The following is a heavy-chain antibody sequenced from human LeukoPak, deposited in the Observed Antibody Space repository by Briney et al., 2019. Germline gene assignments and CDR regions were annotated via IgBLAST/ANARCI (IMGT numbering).Heavy chain of an antibody. J-gene: IGHJ4*02. D-gene: IGHD3-10*01. V-gene: IGHV3-53*01. Sequence: GGSLRLSCAVSGFIVNTYYMSWVRQAPGKGLEWVSIIYSDGSTYYADSVKGRFTISRDTSKNTLFLQMNSLRAEDTAVYYCAKDGPAVQSHGFTYYSIDYWGQGTLVTVSS. CDR2: IYSDGST. CDR1: GFIVNTYY. CDR3: AKDGPAVQSHGFTYYSIDY.